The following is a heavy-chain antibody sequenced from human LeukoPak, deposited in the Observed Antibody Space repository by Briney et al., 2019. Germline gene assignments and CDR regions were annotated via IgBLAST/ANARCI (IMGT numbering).Heavy chain of an antibody. CDR1: GFTFSSYA. Sequence: GGSLRLSCAASGFTFSSYAMSWVRQAPGKGLEWVSAISGSGGSTYYADSVKGRFTISRDNSKNTLYLQMNSLRAEDTAVYYCARDVGSGSGSPRYYYGMDVWGQGTTVTVSS. D-gene: IGHD3-10*01. V-gene: IGHV3-23*01. CDR2: ISGSGGST. CDR3: ARDVGSGSGSPRYYYGMDV. J-gene: IGHJ6*02.